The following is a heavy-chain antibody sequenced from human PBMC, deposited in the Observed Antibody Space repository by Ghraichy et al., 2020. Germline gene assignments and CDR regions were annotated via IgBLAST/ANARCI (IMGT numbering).Heavy chain of an antibody. CDR2: FSGSGATT. CDR1: GFTFSRNA. Sequence: SCGGSGFTFSRNAMSWVRQAPGKGLEWVSGFSGSGATTYYADSVVGRFTISRDNSKNMLYLQMNSLRAEDTAVYYCAKASVLGFCSDGNCYGVRFDYWGQGALVTVSS. D-gene: IGHD2-15*01. J-gene: IGHJ4*02. V-gene: IGHV3-23*01. CDR3: AKASVLGFCSDGNCYGVRFDY.